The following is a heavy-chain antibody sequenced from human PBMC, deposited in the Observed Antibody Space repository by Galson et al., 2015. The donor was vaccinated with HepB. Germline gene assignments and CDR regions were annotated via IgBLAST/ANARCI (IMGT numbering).Heavy chain of an antibody. Sequence: SLRLSCAASGFTFSRHGMHWVRQAPGKGLEWVALIWYDGSNQYYGDSVKGRFTISRDNAKNTLYLQMNSLRVEDTAVYYCGREDPTVAVAVLDYWGQGTLVAVSS. D-gene: IGHD2-2*01. J-gene: IGHJ4*02. V-gene: IGHV3-33*01. CDR3: GREDPTVAVAVLDY. CDR2: IWYDGSNQ. CDR1: GFTFSRHG.